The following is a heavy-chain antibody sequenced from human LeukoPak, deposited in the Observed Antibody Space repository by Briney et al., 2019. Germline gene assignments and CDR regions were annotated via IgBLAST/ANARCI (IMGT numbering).Heavy chain of an antibody. D-gene: IGHD2-21*02. CDR3: ARVGDSQMAFDI. Sequence: ASVKASCKASGYTFTGYYMHWVRQAPGQGLEWMGWIDPNSGGTNYAQKFQGRVTMTRDTSISTAYMELSRLRSDDTAVYYCARVGDSQMAFDIWGQGTMVTVSS. V-gene: IGHV1-2*02. CDR2: IDPNSGGT. CDR1: GYTFTGYY. J-gene: IGHJ3*02.